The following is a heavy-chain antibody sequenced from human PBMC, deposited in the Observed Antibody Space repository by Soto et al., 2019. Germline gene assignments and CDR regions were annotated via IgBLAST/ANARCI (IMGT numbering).Heavy chain of an antibody. Sequence: SETLSLTCTVSGGSISSYYWSWIRQPPGKGLEWIGYIYYSGSTNYNPSLKSRVTISVDTSKNQFSLKLSSVTAADTAVYYCARAYSSSWYSEPGGLDYWGQGTLVTVSS. D-gene: IGHD6-13*01. V-gene: IGHV4-59*01. J-gene: IGHJ4*02. CDR1: GGSISSYY. CDR3: ARAYSSSWYSEPGGLDY. CDR2: IYYSGST.